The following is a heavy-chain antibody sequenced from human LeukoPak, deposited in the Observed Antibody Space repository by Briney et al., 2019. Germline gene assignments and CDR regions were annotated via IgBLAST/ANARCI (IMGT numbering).Heavy chain of an antibody. V-gene: IGHV3-7*01. J-gene: IGHJ5*02. CDR3: ARPPLGYCTGGSCSFDP. Sequence: GGSLRLSCATSGFTFSNYWMNWVRQAPGKGLEWVATIKQDGSQTYYVDSVKGRFTISRDNAKNSLYLQMSNLRGEDTAVYYCARPPLGYCTGGSCSFDPWGQGTLVTVSS. CDR2: IKQDGSQT. D-gene: IGHD2-15*01. CDR1: GFTFSNYW.